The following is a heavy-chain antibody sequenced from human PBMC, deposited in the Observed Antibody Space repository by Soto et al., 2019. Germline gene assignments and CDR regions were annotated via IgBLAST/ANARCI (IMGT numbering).Heavy chain of an antibody. CDR3: ARDTSRGEYDY. D-gene: IGHD6-25*01. J-gene: IGHJ4*02. CDR1: GYTFTSYG. V-gene: IGHV1-18*01. CDR2: INVYNGNT. Sequence: QVQLVQSGAEVKKPGASVKVSCKASGYTFTSYGISWVRQAPGQGLEWMGWINVYNGNTNYAQKLQDRVTMTTDTSTSTAYLDPRSLRSDDTAVYFCARDTSRGEYDYWGQGTLVTVSS.